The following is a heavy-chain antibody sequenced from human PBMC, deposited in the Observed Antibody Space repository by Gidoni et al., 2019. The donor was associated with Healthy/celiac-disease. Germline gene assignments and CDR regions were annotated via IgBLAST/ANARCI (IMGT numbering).Heavy chain of an antibody. D-gene: IGHD5-12*01. J-gene: IGHJ4*02. CDR3: ARESSGYDSDY. CDR2: IYTSGST. CDR1: GGSISSGSYY. V-gene: IGHV4-61*02. Sequence: QVQLQESGPGLVKPSQTLSLTCTVSGGSISSGSYYWSWIRQPAGKGLEWIGRIYTSGSTNYNPSLKSRVTISVDTSKNQFALKLSSVTAADTAVYYCARESSGYDSDYWGQGTLVTVSS.